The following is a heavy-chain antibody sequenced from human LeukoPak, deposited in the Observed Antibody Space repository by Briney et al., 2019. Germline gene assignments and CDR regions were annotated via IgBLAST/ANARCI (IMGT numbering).Heavy chain of an antibody. CDR3: AKDGPGWEPLY. Sequence: GSLRLSCAASGFTFSSYAMHWVRQAPGKGLEWVAVISYDGSNKYYADSVKGRFTISRDNSKNTLYLQMNSLRAEDTAVYYCAKDGPGWEPLYWGQGSLVTVSS. CDR2: ISYDGSNK. J-gene: IGHJ4*02. V-gene: IGHV3-30-3*01. CDR1: GFTFSSYA. D-gene: IGHD1-14*01.